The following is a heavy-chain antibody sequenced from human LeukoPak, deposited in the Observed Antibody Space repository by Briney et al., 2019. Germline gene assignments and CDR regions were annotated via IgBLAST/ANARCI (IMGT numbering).Heavy chain of an antibody. J-gene: IGHJ4*02. V-gene: IGHV1-18*01. Sequence: ASVKVSCKASGYTSTSYGISWVRQAPGQGLEWMGWISAYNGNTNYAQKLQGRVTMTTDTSTSTAYMELRSLRSDDTAVYYCARDIVVVPAAIQVSFDYWGQGTLVTVSS. D-gene: IGHD2-2*02. CDR3: ARDIVVVPAAIQVSFDY. CDR1: GYTSTSYG. CDR2: ISAYNGNT.